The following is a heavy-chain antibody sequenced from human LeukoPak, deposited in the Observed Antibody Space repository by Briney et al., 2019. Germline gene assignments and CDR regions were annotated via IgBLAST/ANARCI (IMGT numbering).Heavy chain of an antibody. V-gene: IGHV4-59*02. CDR3: ARGFYEPFAR. D-gene: IGHD2/OR15-2a*01. Sequence: PSETLSLTCTVSGASVSSSHWNWIRQSPGKGLEWIANVDYNGSTKYNPSLRGRGTMSLDTPKNQFYLKLESVTAADTARYYCARGFYEPFARCGQGTLVTVSS. CDR1: GASVSSSH. CDR2: VDYNGST. J-gene: IGHJ5*02.